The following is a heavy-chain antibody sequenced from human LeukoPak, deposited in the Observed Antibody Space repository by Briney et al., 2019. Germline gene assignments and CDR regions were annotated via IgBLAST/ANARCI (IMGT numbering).Heavy chain of an antibody. J-gene: IGHJ5*02. D-gene: IGHD5-18*01. CDR1: GVSISSSNSY. CDR2: IYYSGTT. CDR3: AKGAGGLSYYNWFDP. V-gene: IGHV4-39*07. Sequence: PSETLSLTCTVSGVSISSSNSYWGWIRQPPGKGLEWIGSIYYSGTTHYNPSLESRVTISVDTSKNQFSLKLASVTAADTAIYYCAKGAGGLSYYNWFDPWGQGTLVTVSS.